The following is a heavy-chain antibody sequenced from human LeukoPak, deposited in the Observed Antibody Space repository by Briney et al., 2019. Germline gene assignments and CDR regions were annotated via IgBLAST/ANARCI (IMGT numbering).Heavy chain of an antibody. Sequence: SETLSLTCAVYGGSFSGYYWSWIRQPPGKGLEWIGEINHSGSTYYNPSLKSRVTISVDTSKNQFSLKLSSVTAADTAVYYCARGLSSWYFDYWGQGTLVTVSS. J-gene: IGHJ4*02. CDR1: GGSFSGYY. CDR3: ARGLSSWYFDY. D-gene: IGHD6-13*01. V-gene: IGHV4-34*01. CDR2: INHSGST.